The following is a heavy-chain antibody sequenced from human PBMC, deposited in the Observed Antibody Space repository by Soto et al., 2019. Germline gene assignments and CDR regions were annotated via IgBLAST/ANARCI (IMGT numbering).Heavy chain of an antibody. CDR1: GFTFRDYY. CDR3: ARTAGGSGSYYGMDV. D-gene: IGHD3-10*01. V-gene: IGHV3-11*01. CDR2: ISSSGSTI. Sequence: GGSLRLSCAASGFTFRDYYMSWIRQAPGKGLEWVSYISSSGSTIYYADSVKGRFTISRDNAKNSLYLQMNSLRAEDTVEYYCARTAGGSGSYYGMDVWGQETTVTVSS. J-gene: IGHJ6*02.